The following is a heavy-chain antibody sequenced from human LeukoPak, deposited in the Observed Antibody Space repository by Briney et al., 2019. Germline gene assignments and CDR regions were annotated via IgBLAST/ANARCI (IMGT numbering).Heavy chain of an antibody. V-gene: IGHV4-39*07. CDR1: GGSISSSSYY. CDR2: IYYSGST. Sequence: SETLSLTCTVSGGSISSSSYYWGWIRQPPGKGLEWIGSIYYSGSTYYNPSLKSRVTISVDTSKNQFSLKLSSVTAADTAVYYCARAEDNWNYRLFDYWGQGTLVTVSS. J-gene: IGHJ4*02. CDR3: ARAEDNWNYRLFDY. D-gene: IGHD1-7*01.